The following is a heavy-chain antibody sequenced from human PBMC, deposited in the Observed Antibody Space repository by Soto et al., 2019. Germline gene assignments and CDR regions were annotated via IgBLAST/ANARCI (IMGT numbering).Heavy chain of an antibody. J-gene: IGHJ6*02. CDR2: ISSSGGST. Sequence: EVQLLESGGGLVQPGGSLRLSCAASGFTVNNYAMSWVRQAPGKGLEWVSTISSSGGSTYYADSVKGRFTTSRDNSKNTLYLQMNRLRAEDKAVYYWAKERWAGYGMDGWGHGTTVPVSS. CDR1: GFTVNNYA. D-gene: IGHD1-26*01. CDR3: AKERWAGYGMDG. V-gene: IGHV3-23*01.